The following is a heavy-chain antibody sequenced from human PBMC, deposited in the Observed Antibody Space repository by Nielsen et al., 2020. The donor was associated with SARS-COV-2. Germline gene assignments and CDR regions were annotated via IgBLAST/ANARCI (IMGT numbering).Heavy chain of an antibody. J-gene: IGHJ6*02. V-gene: IGHV3-15*01. D-gene: IGHD1-1*01. CDR1: GFTFSNAW. Sequence: GGSLRLSCAASGFTFSNAWMSWVRQAPGKGLEWVGRIKSKTDGGTTDYAAPVKGRFTISRDDSKNTLYLQMNSLKTEDTAVYYCTTDALENVMGDYYYYGMDVWGQGTTVTVSS. CDR2: IKSKTDGGTT. CDR3: TTDALENVMGDYYYYGMDV.